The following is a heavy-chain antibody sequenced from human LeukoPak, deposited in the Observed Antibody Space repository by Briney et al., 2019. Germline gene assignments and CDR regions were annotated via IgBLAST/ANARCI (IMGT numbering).Heavy chain of an antibody. V-gene: IGHV3-30*02. Sequence: GGSLRLSCAASGFTFSSYGMHWVRQAPGKGLEWVAFIRYDGSNKYYADSVKGRFTISRDNSKNTLYLQMDSLRAEDTAVYYCAKGRTGYSYGYGIDYWGQGTLVTVSS. CDR3: AKGRTGYSYGYGIDY. D-gene: IGHD5-18*01. CDR2: IRYDGSNK. J-gene: IGHJ4*02. CDR1: GFTFSSYG.